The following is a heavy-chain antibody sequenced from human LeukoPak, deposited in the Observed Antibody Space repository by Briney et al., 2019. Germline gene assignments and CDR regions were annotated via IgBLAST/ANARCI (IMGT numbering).Heavy chain of an antibody. CDR1: GFTFSSYA. Sequence: GGSLRLSCAASGFTFSSYAMSWVRQAPGKGLEWVSAISGSGGSTYYADSVKGRFTISRDNSKNTLYLQMNSLRAEDTAVYYCAKDQLGDTAMVTVYDYWGQGTLVTVSS. CDR2: ISGSGGST. V-gene: IGHV3-23*01. D-gene: IGHD5-18*01. J-gene: IGHJ4*02. CDR3: AKDQLGDTAMVTVYDY.